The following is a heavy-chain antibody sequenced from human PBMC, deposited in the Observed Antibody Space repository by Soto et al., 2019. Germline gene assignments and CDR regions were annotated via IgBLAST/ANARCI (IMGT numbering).Heavy chain of an antibody. D-gene: IGHD1-7*01. CDR2: ISGSGGST. CDR3: AKAKQELSLFGNYNWFDP. CDR1: GFTFSSYA. V-gene: IGHV3-23*01. Sequence: EVQLLESGGGLVQPGGSLRLSCAASGFTFSSYAMSWVRQAPGKGLEWVSAISGSGGSTYYADSVKGRFTISRDNSKNTLYLQMNSLRAEDTAVYYCAKAKQELSLFGNYNWFDPWGQGTLVTVSS. J-gene: IGHJ5*02.